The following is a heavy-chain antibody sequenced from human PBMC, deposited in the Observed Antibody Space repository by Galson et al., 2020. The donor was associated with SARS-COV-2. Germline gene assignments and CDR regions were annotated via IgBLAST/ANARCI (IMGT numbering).Heavy chain of an antibody. J-gene: IGHJ2*01. CDR2: ISGSNRNP. Sequence: ASVKVSCPASGYTFNRYGISWVRQAPGQGLEWIGCISGSNRNPNYVQKLQGRVTMTTETSTRTAFMELRSLRSDATAVYYCARSGRGTYRYFDLWGRVTLVTVSS. CDR3: ARSGRGTYRYFDL. D-gene: IGHD3-16*01. V-gene: IGHV1-18*01. CDR1: GYTFNRYG.